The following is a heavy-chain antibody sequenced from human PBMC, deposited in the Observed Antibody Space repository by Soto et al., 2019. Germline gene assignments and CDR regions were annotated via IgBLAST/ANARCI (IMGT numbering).Heavy chain of an antibody. CDR2: IYWDDDK. J-gene: IGHJ4*02. CDR1: GFSLSTSGVG. D-gene: IGHD5-12*01. V-gene: IGHV2-5*02. CDR3: AHEMATTEGFDY. Sequence: QITLKESGPTLVKPTQTLTLTCTFSGFSLSTSGVGVGWIRQPPGKALEWLALIYWDDDKRYSPSLKSRLTITKDTSKDQVVLTMTNMDPVDTATYYCAHEMATTEGFDYWGQGTLVTVSS.